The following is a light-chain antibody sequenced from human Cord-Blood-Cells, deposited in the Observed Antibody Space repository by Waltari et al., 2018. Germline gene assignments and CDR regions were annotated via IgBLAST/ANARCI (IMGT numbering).Light chain of an antibody. CDR3: QQYYSTPLT. CDR1: QSVSYSSNNKNY. J-gene: IGKJ4*01. CDR2: WAS. Sequence: DIVMTQSPDSLAVSLGERATINCKSSQSVSYSSNNKNYLAWYQQKPGQPPKLLIYWASTRESGVPDRFSGSGSGTDFTLTISSLQAEDVAVYYCQQYYSTPLTFGVGTKVEIK. V-gene: IGKV4-1*01.